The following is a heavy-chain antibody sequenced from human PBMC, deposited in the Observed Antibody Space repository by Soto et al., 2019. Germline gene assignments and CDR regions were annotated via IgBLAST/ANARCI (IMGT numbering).Heavy chain of an antibody. D-gene: IGHD3-10*01. CDR1: GFTFSSYA. CDR3: ARFQRFTIVRGVIRSPYNWFDP. CDR2: ISGSGGST. J-gene: IGHJ5*02. V-gene: IGHV3-23*01. Sequence: GGSLRLSCAASGFTFSSYAMSWVRQAPGKGLEWVSAISGSGGSTYYAESVKGRFTISRDNSKNTLYLQMNSLRAEDTAVYYSARFQRFTIVRGVIRSPYNWFDPWGQGTLVTVSS.